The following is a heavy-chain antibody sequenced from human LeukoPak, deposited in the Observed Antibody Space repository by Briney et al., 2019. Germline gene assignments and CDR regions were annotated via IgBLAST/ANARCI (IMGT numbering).Heavy chain of an antibody. CDR3: AIGSSGWYFPFEY. J-gene: IGHJ4*02. Sequence: ASVKVSCKASGGTFISYAISWVRQAPGQGLEWMGGIIPIFGTANYAQKFQGRVTITADESTSTAYMELSSLRSEDTAVYYCAIGSSGWYFPFEYWGQGTLVTVSS. V-gene: IGHV1-69*13. CDR2: IIPIFGTA. D-gene: IGHD6-19*01. CDR1: GGTFISYA.